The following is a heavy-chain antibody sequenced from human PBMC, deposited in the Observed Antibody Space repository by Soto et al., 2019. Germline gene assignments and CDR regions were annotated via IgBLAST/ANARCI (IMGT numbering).Heavy chain of an antibody. CDR2: MNPNSGNT. J-gene: IGHJ6*03. Sequence: ASVKVSCKASGYTFTSYDINWVRQATGQGLEWMGWMNPNSGNTGYAQKFQGRVTMTRNTSISTANMELSSLRSEDTAVYYCARDSSTSLYYYYYYYMDVWGKGTTVTVSS. V-gene: IGHV1-8*01. CDR1: GYTFTSYD. CDR3: ARDSSTSLYYYYYYYMDV. D-gene: IGHD2-2*01.